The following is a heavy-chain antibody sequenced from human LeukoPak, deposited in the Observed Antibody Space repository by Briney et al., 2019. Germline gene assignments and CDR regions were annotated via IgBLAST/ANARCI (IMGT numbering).Heavy chain of an antibody. CDR2: ISGSGGST. Sequence: GGSLRLSCAASGFTFSSYAMSWVRQAPGKGLERVSAISGSGGSTYYADSVKGRFTISRDNSKNTLYLQMNSLRAEDTAVYYCAKDLSVVVVPAAIPEPFDYWGQGTLVTVSS. J-gene: IGHJ4*02. CDR3: AKDLSVVVVPAAIPEPFDY. V-gene: IGHV3-23*01. D-gene: IGHD2-2*02. CDR1: GFTFSSYA.